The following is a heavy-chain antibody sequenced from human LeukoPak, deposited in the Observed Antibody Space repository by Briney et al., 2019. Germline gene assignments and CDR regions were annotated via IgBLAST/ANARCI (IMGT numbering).Heavy chain of an antibody. CDR3: ARFDLVYGRNARNFDY. D-gene: IGHD5/OR15-5a*01. Sequence: GESLKISCKGSGYSFTTYWIGWVRQMPGKGLEWMGIIYPGDSDTRYSPSFRGQVTISADKSISTTYLQWRSLTASDTALYFCARFDLVYGRNARNFDYWGQGTLVTVSS. CDR1: GYSFTTYW. V-gene: IGHV5-51*01. CDR2: IYPGDSDT. J-gene: IGHJ4*02.